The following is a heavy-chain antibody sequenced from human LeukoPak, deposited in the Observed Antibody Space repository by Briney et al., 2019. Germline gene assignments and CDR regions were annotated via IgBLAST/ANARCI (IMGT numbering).Heavy chain of an antibody. CDR2: MNPNSGNT. J-gene: IGHJ4*02. Sequence: ASVKVSCKASGYTFTSYDINWVRQATGQGLEWMGWMNPNSGNTGYAQKFQGRVTMTRNTSISTAYMELSSLRSEDTAVYYCARILVKRRLFDYWGQGTLVTVSS. V-gene: IGHV1-8*01. CDR3: ARILVKRRLFDY. D-gene: IGHD2-21*01. CDR1: GYTFTSYD.